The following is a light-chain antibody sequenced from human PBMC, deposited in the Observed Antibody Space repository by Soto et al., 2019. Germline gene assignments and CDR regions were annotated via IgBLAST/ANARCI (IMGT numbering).Light chain of an antibody. V-gene: IGKV1-27*01. J-gene: IGKJ4*01. CDR2: GAS. Sequence: DIQMTQSPSSLSASVGDRVTITCRASLAINNYLAWYQQIPGKVLRLLIYGASTLQSGVPSRFSGSGSGTYFTLTISSLQPEDAATYYCQKYNSASALTFGGGTKVEIK. CDR3: QKYNSASALT. CDR1: LAINNY.